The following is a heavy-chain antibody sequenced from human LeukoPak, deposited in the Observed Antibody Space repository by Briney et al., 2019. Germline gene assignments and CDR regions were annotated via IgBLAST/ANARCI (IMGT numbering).Heavy chain of an antibody. J-gene: IGHJ4*02. D-gene: IGHD3-22*01. CDR2: ISGSGGST. V-gene: IGHV3-23*01. CDR1: GFTFSSYA. Sequence: PGGSLRLSCAASGFTFSSYAMSWVRQAPGKGLEWVSAISGSGGSTYYADSVKGRFTISRDNSKNTLYLQMNSLRAEDTAVCYCAKDHGYTYYYDSSGLDWGQGTLVTVSS. CDR3: AKDHGYTYYYDSSGLD.